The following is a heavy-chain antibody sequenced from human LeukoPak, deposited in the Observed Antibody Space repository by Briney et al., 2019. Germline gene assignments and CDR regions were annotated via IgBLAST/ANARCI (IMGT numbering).Heavy chain of an antibody. D-gene: IGHD5-12*01. V-gene: IGHV1-69*06. J-gene: IGHJ4*02. CDR3: ARAHSGYDVKYFAY. CDR1: GGTFSSYA. CDR2: IIPIFGTA. Sequence: SVKVSCKASGGTFSSYAISWVRQAPGQGLEWMGGIIPIFGTANYAQKFQGRVTITADKFTNTAYMELSSLRSEDTAIYYCARAHSGYDVKYFAYWGQGTLVTVSS.